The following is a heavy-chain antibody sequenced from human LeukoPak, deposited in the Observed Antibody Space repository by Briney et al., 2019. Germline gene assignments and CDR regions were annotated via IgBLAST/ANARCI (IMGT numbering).Heavy chain of an antibody. CDR1: SGSINSGDYY. Sequence: SESLSLTCTVSSGSINSGDYYWSWIRQPPGKGLEWIGYIYYSGGTYYNPSLKSRLTISVDTSKTQFSLKLNSVTATDTAVYYCARAGDYYGSGSYYYWGQGTLVTVSS. D-gene: IGHD3-10*01. J-gene: IGHJ4*02. CDR2: IYYSGGT. CDR3: ARAGDYYGSGSYYY. V-gene: IGHV4-30-4*01.